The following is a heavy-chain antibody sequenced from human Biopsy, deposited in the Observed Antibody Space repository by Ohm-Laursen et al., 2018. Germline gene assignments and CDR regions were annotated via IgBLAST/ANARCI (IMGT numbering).Heavy chain of an antibody. V-gene: IGHV3-11*01. Sequence: SLRLSCTASGVTLSGYAMSWVRQAPGQGLEWLSYISRSGSIINYADSVKGRFTISRDNAQNTLYLQMNSLRADDTAVYYCARDWGGDYSGNIDYYYFYGMDVWGQGTTVTVSS. J-gene: IGHJ6*02. CDR2: ISRSGSII. CDR3: ARDWGGDYSGNIDYYYFYGMDV. CDR1: GVTLSGYA. D-gene: IGHD4-23*01.